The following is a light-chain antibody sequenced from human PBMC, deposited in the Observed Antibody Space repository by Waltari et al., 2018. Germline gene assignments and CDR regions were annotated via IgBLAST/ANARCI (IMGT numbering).Light chain of an antibody. CDR1: SRDVGGYNS. V-gene: IGLV2-14*01. CDR3: SSYTSSSTLV. J-gene: IGLJ2*01. Sequence: QSALTQPASVSGSPGQSITLPCTGTSRDVGGYNSVSCYQQHPGKAPQLMIYDVSKRPSGVSNRFSGSKSGNTASLTISGLQAEDEADYYCSSYTSSSTLVFGGGTKLTVL. CDR2: DVS.